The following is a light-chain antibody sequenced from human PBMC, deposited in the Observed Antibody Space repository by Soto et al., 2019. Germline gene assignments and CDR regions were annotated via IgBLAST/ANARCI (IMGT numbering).Light chain of an antibody. Sequence: EIVMTQSPATLSVSPVERATLSCRASQSVSSRDFAWYQQKPGQAPGLLIYGASSRATGIPDRFSGSGSGTDFTLTISRLEPEDFAVYYCQQYGSSGTFGQGTKVDIK. J-gene: IGKJ1*01. CDR1: QSVSSRD. V-gene: IGKV3-20*01. CDR3: QQYGSSGT. CDR2: GAS.